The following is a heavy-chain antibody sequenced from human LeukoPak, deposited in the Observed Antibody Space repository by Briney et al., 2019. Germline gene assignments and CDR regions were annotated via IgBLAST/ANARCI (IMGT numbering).Heavy chain of an antibody. CDR3: ARAMISGSEY. J-gene: IGHJ4*02. D-gene: IGHD3-22*01. CDR2: INPDASII. CDR1: GFAFSSSW. Sequence: GGSLRLSCAASGFAFSSSWMHWVRQAPGKGLVWVSRINPDASIITYADSVRGRFTTSRDNAKNTVYLQMNSLRAEDTAVYYCARAMISGSEYWGQGTLVTVSS. V-gene: IGHV3-74*01.